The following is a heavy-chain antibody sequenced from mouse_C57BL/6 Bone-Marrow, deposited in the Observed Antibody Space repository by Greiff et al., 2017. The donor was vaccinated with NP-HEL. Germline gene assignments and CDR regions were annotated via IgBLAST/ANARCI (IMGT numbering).Heavy chain of an antibody. Sequence: EVHLVESGGGLVKPGGSLKFSCAASGFTFSDYGMHWVRQAPEKGLEWVAYISSGSSTIYYADTVKGRFTFSRDNAKNTLFLQMTSLRSEDTAMYYCARRYRGLYYYAMDYWGQGTSVTVSS. V-gene: IGHV5-17*01. D-gene: IGHD2-12*01. CDR2: ISSGSSTI. CDR1: GFTFSDYG. J-gene: IGHJ4*01. CDR3: ARRYRGLYYYAMDY.